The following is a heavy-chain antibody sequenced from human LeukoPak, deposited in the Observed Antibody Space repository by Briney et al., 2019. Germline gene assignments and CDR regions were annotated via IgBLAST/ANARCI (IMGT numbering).Heavy chain of an antibody. D-gene: IGHD5-12*01. Sequence: PGGSLRLSCAASGFTFSSYGMHWVRQAPGKGLEWVAVIWYDGSYKHYADSVKGRFTISRDNSKNTLYLQMSSLRAEDTAVYYCARELRYGGYDFGSWGQGILVTVSS. V-gene: IGHV3-33*01. CDR2: IWYDGSYK. J-gene: IGHJ5*01. CDR1: GFTFSSYG. CDR3: ARELRYGGYDFGS.